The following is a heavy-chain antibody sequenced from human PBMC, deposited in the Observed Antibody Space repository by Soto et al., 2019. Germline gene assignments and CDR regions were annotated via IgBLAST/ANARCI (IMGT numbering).Heavy chain of an antibody. V-gene: IGHV3-30*18. J-gene: IGHJ4*02. Sequence: QVQLVESGGGVVQPGRSLRLSCAGSGFTFSTYGMHWVRQAPGKGLEGVAVISYDGSNKYYAASVKGRFTISRDNSKNTLSLQMNSLRAEDTAVYYCAKASGGGSCYSCYFDYWGQGTLVTVSS. CDR1: GFTFSTYG. D-gene: IGHD2-15*01. CDR3: AKASGGGSCYSCYFDY. CDR2: ISYDGSNK.